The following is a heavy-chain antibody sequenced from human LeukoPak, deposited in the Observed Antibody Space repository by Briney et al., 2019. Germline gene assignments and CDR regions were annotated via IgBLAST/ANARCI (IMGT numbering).Heavy chain of an antibody. Sequence: ASVKVSCKASGYTFTSYDISWVRQAPGQGLEWMGWISAYNGNTNYAQKLQGRVTMTTDTSTSTAYMELRSLRSDDTAVYYCARDYLGYCSGGSCSTGYYWGQGTLVTVSS. D-gene: IGHD2-15*01. CDR2: ISAYNGNT. V-gene: IGHV1-18*01. CDR1: GYTFTSYD. J-gene: IGHJ4*02. CDR3: ARDYLGYCSGGSCSTGYY.